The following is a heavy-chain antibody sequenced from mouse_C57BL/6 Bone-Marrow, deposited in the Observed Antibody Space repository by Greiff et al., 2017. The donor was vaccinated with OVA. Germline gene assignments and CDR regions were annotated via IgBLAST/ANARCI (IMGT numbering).Heavy chain of an antibody. D-gene: IGHD2-5*01. Sequence: QVQLQQPGAELVRPGSSVKLSCKASGYTFTSYWMDWVKQRPGQGLEWIGNIYPSDSETHYNQKFKDKATLTVDKSSSTAYMQLSSLTSEDSAVYYCARGRGSNPYYYAMDYWGQGTSVTVSS. J-gene: IGHJ4*01. CDR1: GYTFTSYW. V-gene: IGHV1-61*01. CDR2: IYPSDSET. CDR3: ARGRGSNPYYYAMDY.